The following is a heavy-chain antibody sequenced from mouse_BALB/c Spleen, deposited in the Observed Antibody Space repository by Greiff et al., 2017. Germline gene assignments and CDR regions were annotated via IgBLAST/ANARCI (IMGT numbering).Heavy chain of an antibody. CDR1: GFTFSSFG. V-gene: IGHV5-17*02. Sequence: DVKLVESGGGLVQPGGSRKLSCAASGFTFSSFGMHWVRQAPEKGLVWVAYISSGSSTIYYADTVKGRFTISRDNPKNTLFLQMTSLRSEDTAMYYCARRRDYAAYYAMSYWGQGTSVTVSS. D-gene: IGHD1-1*02. J-gene: IGHJ4*01. CDR3: ARRRDYAAYYAMSY. CDR2: ISSGSSTI.